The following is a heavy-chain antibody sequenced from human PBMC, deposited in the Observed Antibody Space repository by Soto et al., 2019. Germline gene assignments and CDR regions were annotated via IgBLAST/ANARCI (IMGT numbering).Heavy chain of an antibody. CDR2: IQHSGST. Sequence: VQLQESGPGLAKPSGTLSLTCAVSGGSISSSNWWSWVRQPPGKGLEWIGEIQHSGSTNYNPSLKSRVTASVDKSKNQFSLKLSFVTAAGTAVYCCARDQAATYWGQGTLVTVSS. D-gene: IGHD6-25*01. V-gene: IGHV4-4*01. CDR3: ARDQAATY. J-gene: IGHJ4*02. CDR1: GGSISSSNW.